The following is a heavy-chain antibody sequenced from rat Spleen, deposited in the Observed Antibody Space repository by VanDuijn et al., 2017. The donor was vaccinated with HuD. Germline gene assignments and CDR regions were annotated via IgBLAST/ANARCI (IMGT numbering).Heavy chain of an antibody. D-gene: IGHD4-3*01. CDR1: GFTFSDYD. CDR2: ISYEGSNT. V-gene: IGHV5-22*01. J-gene: IGHJ2*01. CDR3: ARLSNSGYALFAN. Sequence: EVQLVESGGGLVQPGRSLKVSCAASGFTFSDYDMAWVRQAPKKGLEWVASISYEGSNTYYGDYVKGRFTISRDHAKSTLYLQMNSLRSEDTATYYCARLSNSGYALFANWGQGVMVTVSS.